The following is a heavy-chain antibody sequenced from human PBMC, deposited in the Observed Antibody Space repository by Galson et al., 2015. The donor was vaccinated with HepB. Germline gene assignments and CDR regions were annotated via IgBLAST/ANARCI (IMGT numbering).Heavy chain of an antibody. CDR2: ISSSSSYI. J-gene: IGHJ6*04. V-gene: IGHV3-21*01. CDR1: GFTFSSYS. Sequence: SLRLSCAASGFTFSSYSMNWVRQAPGKGLEWVSSISSSSSYIYYADSVKGRFTIFRDNAKNSLYLQMNSLRAEDTAVYYCARSDWGGSGPDRVWGKGTTVTVSS. CDR3: ARSDWGGSGPDRV. D-gene: IGHD2-21*01.